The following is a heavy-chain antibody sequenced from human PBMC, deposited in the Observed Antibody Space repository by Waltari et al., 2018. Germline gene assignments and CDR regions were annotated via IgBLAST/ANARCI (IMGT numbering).Heavy chain of an antibody. J-gene: IGHJ6*02. CDR3: AREAVYDFWSGYLYYYYYGMDV. CDR2: INPNSGGT. D-gene: IGHD3-3*01. CDR1: GYTFTGYY. Sequence: QVQLVQSGAEVKKPGASVKVSCKASGYTFTGYYMHWVRQAPGQGLAWRGWINPNSGGTNYAQKFQGRVTMTRDTSISTAYMELSRLRSDDTAVYYCAREAVYDFWSGYLYYYYYGMDVWGQGTTVTVSS. V-gene: IGHV1-2*02.